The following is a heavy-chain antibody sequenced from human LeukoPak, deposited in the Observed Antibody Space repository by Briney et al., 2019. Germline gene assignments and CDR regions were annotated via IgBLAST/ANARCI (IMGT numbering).Heavy chain of an antibody. J-gene: IGHJ5*02. CDR1: GDSVSNNNAA. CDR3: TRGGRGETVALFET. Sequence: SQTLSLTCAISGDSVSNNNAAWHWIRQSPSRGLEWLGRTYYRSKWYDDYAVSVKSRMIINPDTSKNQVSLQLNSMTPEDTAVYYCTRGGRGETVALFETWGQGTLVTVSS. CDR2: TYYRSKWYD. D-gene: IGHD6-19*01. V-gene: IGHV6-1*01.